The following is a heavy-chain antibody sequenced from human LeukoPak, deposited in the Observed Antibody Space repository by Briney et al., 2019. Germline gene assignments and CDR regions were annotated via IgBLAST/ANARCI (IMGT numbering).Heavy chain of an antibody. J-gene: IGHJ4*02. D-gene: IGHD3-3*01. CDR2: SSGGGGST. Sequence: GGSLRLSCAASGFTFSSYAMTWVRQAPGKGLEWVATSSGGGGSTYYADSVKGRFTISRDNSKNTLFLQLSSLGAEDTAVYYCARFQSAAFDYWGQGALVTVSS. CDR1: GFTFSSYA. CDR3: ARFQSAAFDY. V-gene: IGHV3-23*01.